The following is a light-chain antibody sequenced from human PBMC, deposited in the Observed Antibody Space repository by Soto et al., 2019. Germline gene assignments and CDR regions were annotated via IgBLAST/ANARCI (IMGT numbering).Light chain of an antibody. CDR3: QQYKNWPLT. Sequence: EIVMTQSPASLSVSPGERVTLSCRASQSLTGDLAWYQQKPGQAPRLLIYGTSTRATGVPARFSGSGSGTEFTLTISSLQSEDVAVYYCQQYKNWPLTFGSGTTVDI. V-gene: IGKV3-15*01. J-gene: IGKJ3*01. CDR2: GTS. CDR1: QSLTGD.